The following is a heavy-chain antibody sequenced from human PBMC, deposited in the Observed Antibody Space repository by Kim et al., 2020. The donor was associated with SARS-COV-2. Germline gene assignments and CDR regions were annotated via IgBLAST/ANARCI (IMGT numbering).Heavy chain of an antibody. CDR3: AGVSVARLAMIVVVPGWFDP. CDR1: GFTFSDYY. V-gene: IGHV3-11*01. J-gene: IGHJ5*02. D-gene: IGHD3-22*01. CDR2: ISSSGSTI. Sequence: GGSLRLSCAASGFTFSDYYMSWIRQAPGKGLEWVSYISSSGSTIYYADSVKGRFTISRDNAKNSLYLQMNSLRAEDTAVYYCAGVSVARLAMIVVVPGWFDPWGQGTLVTVSS.